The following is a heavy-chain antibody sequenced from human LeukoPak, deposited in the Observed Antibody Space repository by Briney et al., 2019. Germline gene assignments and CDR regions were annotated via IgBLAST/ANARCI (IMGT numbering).Heavy chain of an antibody. V-gene: IGHV3-30*02. D-gene: IGHD3-10*01. J-gene: IGHJ6*02. CDR3: AKDLRDGSYYGSGSYYKIQYYYYYYGMDV. CDR1: GFTFSSYG. Sequence: QPGGSLRLSCAASGFTFSSYGMHWVRQAPGKGLEWVAFIRYDGSNKYYADSVKGRFTISRDNSKNTLYLQMNRLIAEDTAVYYCAKDLRDGSYYGSGSYYKIQYYYYYYGMDVWGQGTTVTVSS. CDR2: IRYDGSNK.